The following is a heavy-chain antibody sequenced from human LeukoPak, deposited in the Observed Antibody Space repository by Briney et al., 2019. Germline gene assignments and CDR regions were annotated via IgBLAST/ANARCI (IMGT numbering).Heavy chain of an antibody. V-gene: IGHV3-15*01. CDR3: TTAPRSSWDV. D-gene: IGHD6-19*01. CDR1: GFTFNNAW. J-gene: IGHJ6*02. Sequence: PGGSLRLSCAASGFTFNNAWMSWVRQAPGKGLEWVGRIKSKTDGGTIDYAAPVKGRFTIASDDSKNTLYLQMNSLKTEDTAVYYCTTAPRSSWDVWGQGTTVTVSS. CDR2: IKSKTDGGTI.